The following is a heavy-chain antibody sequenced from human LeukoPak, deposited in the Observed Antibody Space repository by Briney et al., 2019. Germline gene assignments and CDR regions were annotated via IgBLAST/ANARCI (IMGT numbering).Heavy chain of an antibody. J-gene: IGHJ4*02. V-gene: IGHV4-39*01. CDR3: ARSRLGIQPFDY. D-gene: IGHD5-18*01. Sequence: PSETLSLTCTVSGGSISSSSYSWGWIRQPPGKGLEWIGSIYYSGSTYYNPSLKSRVTISVDTSKNQFSLKLSSVTAADTAVYYCARSRLGIQPFDYWGQGTLVTVSS. CDR1: GGSISSSSYS. CDR2: IYYSGST.